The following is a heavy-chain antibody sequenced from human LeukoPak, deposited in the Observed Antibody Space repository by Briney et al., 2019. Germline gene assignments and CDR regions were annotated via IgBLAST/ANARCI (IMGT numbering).Heavy chain of an antibody. CDR2: ISNSGSTI. Sequence: GDSLRLSCAASGFTFSSYDMNWVRQAPGKGLEWVSYISNSGSTIYYADSVKGRFTISRDNAKNSLFLQMNSLRAEDTAVYYCARKVPYYDILTGDHPFDYWGQGTLVTVSS. CDR3: ARKVPYYDILTGDHPFDY. V-gene: IGHV3-48*03. D-gene: IGHD3-9*01. CDR1: GFTFSSYD. J-gene: IGHJ4*02.